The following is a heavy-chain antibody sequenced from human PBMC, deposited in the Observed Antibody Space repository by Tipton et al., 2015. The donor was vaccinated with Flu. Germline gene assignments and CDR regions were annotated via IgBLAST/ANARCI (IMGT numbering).Heavy chain of an antibody. CDR2: IYYSGST. J-gene: IGHJ6*02. V-gene: IGHV4-59*01. CDR1: GGSISSYY. Sequence: LRLSCTVSGGSISSYYWSWIRQPPGKGLEWIGYIYYSGSTNYNPSLKSRVTISVDMSKNQFSLKLSSVTAADTAVYYCARGGYYDILTGYYMNGMDVWGQGTTVTVSS. D-gene: IGHD3-9*01. CDR3: ARGGYYDILTGYYMNGMDV.